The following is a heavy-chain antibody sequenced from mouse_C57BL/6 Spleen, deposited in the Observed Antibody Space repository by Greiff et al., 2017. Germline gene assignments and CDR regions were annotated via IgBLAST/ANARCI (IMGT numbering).Heavy chain of an antibody. CDR3: NIEGDITGTSYLDY. CDR1: GFTFSSSA. D-gene: IGHD1-3*01. CDR2: ISSGGDYL. Sequence: EVPRVESGEGLVKPGWSLKLSCAASGFTFSSSAMSWVRQTPEKRLEWIAYISSGGDYLSYADTVKGRFTITRGKATNTLYLLWSRLKSEDTAMYYCNIEGDITGTSYLDYRGQGTTRTGSS. J-gene: IGHJ2*01. V-gene: IGHV5-9-1*02.